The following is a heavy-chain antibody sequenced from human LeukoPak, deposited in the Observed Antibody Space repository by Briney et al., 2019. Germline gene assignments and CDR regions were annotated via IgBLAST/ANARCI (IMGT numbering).Heavy chain of an antibody. CDR3: AKGYCSSTSCFSRFDP. D-gene: IGHD2-2*01. J-gene: IGHJ5*02. CDR2: ISGSGGST. Sequence: GGSLGLSCAASGFTFSSYAMSWVRQAPGKGLEWVSAISGSGGSTYYADSVKGRFTISRDNSKNTLYLQMNSLRAEDTAVYYCAKGYCSSTSCFSRFDPWGQGTLVTVSS. V-gene: IGHV3-23*01. CDR1: GFTFSSYA.